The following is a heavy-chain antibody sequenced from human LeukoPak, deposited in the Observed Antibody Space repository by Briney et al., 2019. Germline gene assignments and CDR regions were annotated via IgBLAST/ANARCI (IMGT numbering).Heavy chain of an antibody. D-gene: IGHD3/OR15-3a*01. CDR2: INPNSGNT. V-gene: IGHV1-8*01. CDR3: ARSLGTYWGNDFLNWFDP. J-gene: IGHJ5*02. Sequence: WASVKVSCKASEYTFTNYDINWVRQATGQGLEWMGWINPNSGNTGYTQKFQGRVTMTRNTSLSTAYMELTSLKSEDTAVYYCARSLGTYWGNDFLNWFDPWGQGTLVTVSS. CDR1: EYTFTNYD.